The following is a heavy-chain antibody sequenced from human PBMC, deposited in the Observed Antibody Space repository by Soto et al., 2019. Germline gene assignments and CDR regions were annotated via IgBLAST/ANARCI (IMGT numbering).Heavy chain of an antibody. J-gene: IGHJ6*02. CDR2: IYHSGTT. Sequence: QVQLQESGPGLVKPSETLSLTCTVSGGSLSPYYWIWIRQPPGKGLECIGYIYHSGTTNYNPSLKSRVSISVDTSKNQFSLKLSSVTAADTAVYYCARGGRYRYAMDVWGQGTTVSVSS. V-gene: IGHV4-59*01. CDR1: GGSLSPYY. D-gene: IGHD1-1*01. CDR3: ARGGRYRYAMDV.